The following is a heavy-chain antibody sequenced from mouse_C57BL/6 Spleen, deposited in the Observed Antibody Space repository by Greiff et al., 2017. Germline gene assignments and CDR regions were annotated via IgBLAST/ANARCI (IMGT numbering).Heavy chain of an antibody. CDR2: IYPGDGDT. D-gene: IGHD2-1*01. J-gene: IGHJ2*01. V-gene: IGHV1-82*01. CDR3: AREWAIYYGNYVGFDY. CDR1: GYAFSSSW. Sequence: QVQLKESGPELVKPGASVKISCKASGYAFSSSWMNWVKQRPGKGLEWIGRIYPGDGDTNYTGKFKGKATLTADKSSSTAYMQLSSLTSEDSAVYFCAREWAIYYGNYVGFDYWGQGTTLTVSS.